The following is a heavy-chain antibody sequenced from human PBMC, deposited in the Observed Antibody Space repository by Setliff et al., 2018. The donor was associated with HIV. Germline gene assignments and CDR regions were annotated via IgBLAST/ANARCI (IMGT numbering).Heavy chain of an antibody. CDR3: ASRVYYYDESRILREEGFVP. CDR2: IRKKDNGYTT. D-gene: IGHD3-22*01. J-gene: IGHJ5*02. CDR1: GFTFTAYY. V-gene: IGHV3-72*01. Sequence: PGGSLRLSCAASGFTFTAYYMDWVRQAPGKGLEWVGRIRKKDNGYTTEYVASVKGRFTISRDDSKNSLYLQMNNLKTEDTAVYYCASRVYYYDESRILREEGFVPWGQGTLVTVSS.